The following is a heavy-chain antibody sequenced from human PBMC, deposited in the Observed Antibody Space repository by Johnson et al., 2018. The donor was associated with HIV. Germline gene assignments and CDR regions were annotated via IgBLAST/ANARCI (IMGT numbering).Heavy chain of an antibody. J-gene: IGHJ3*02. CDR2: IWYDGSNK. Sequence: QVQLVESGGGVVQPGKSLTLSCVASGLSFSNFGIHWVRQAPGKGPEWVAVIWYDGSNKYYADSVKGRFTISRDNAKNSLYLQMNSLRSEDTAVYYCVKEASRGTVTQAPDAFDIWGQGTMVTVSS. D-gene: IGHD4-17*01. CDR1: GLSFSNFG. V-gene: IGHV3-33*03. CDR3: VKEASRGTVTQAPDAFDI.